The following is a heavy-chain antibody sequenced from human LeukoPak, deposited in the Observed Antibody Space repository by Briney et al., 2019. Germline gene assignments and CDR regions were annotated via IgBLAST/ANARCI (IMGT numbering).Heavy chain of an antibody. Sequence: SGGSLRLSCAASGFTFSSYGMNWVRQAPGKGLEWISYISSRSSTIYYADSVKGRFTISRDNAKNSLFLQMNSLRAEDTAVYYCARSLLYYYDSSGPENWGQGSLVTVSS. CDR2: ISSRSSTI. CDR1: GFTFSSYG. D-gene: IGHD3-22*01. CDR3: ARSLLYYYDSSGPEN. V-gene: IGHV3-48*01. J-gene: IGHJ4*02.